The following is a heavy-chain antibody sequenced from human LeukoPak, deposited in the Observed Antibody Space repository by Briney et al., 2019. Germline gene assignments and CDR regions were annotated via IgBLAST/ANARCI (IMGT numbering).Heavy chain of an antibody. J-gene: IGHJ4*02. CDR1: GFTFSSYD. V-gene: IGHV3-13*04. Sequence: GGSLRLSCAASGFTFSSYDMHWVRQGTGKGLEWVSAIGTAGDTYYPGSVKGRFTTSRENAKNSLYLQMNSLRAEDTAVYYCAREDYYDSRGPFDYWGQGTLVTVSS. D-gene: IGHD3-22*01. CDR3: AREDYYDSRGPFDY. CDR2: IGTAGDT.